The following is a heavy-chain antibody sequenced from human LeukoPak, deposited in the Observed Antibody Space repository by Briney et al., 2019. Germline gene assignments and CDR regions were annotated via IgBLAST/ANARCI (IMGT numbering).Heavy chain of an antibody. CDR2: MYTSGST. J-gene: IGHJ3*02. V-gene: IGHV4-4*07. D-gene: IGHD2-21*01. CDR3: ATDLGDGTPFDN. CDR1: GGSISSFY. Sequence: PSETLSLTCTVSGGSISSFYWNWMRQPAGKGLEWIGRMYTSGSTNYNPSLKRRVTMSVDTSKNQFSLKLESVTAADTAVYYCATDLGDGTPFDNWGQGKKVNVSS.